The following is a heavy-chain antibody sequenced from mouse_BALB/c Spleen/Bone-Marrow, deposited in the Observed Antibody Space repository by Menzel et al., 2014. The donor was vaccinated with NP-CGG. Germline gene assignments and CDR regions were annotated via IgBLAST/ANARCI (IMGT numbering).Heavy chain of an antibody. CDR2: ISPSTGYT. CDR3: ARYPYYDYDGFAY. CDR1: GYTFTSYW. J-gene: IGHJ3*01. Sequence: QVQLQQSGAELAKPGASVKMSCKASGYTFTSYWMHWVKQRPGQGLEWIGYISPSTGYTEYNQKFKDKATLTADKSSSTAYMQLSSLTSEDSAVYYCARYPYYDYDGFAYWGQGTLVTVSA. V-gene: IGHV1-7*01. D-gene: IGHD2-4*01.